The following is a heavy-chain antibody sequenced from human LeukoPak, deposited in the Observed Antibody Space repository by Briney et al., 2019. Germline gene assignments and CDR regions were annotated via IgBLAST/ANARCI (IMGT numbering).Heavy chain of an antibody. CDR3: ARYSWNYVGYFDY. Sequence: PSETLSLTCTVSGGSISSYYWSWIRQPPGKGLEWIGYIYYSGSTNYNPSLKSRVTISVDTSKNQFSLKLSSVTAADTAVYYCARYSWNYVGYFDYWGQGTLVTVSS. D-gene: IGHD1-7*01. J-gene: IGHJ4*02. CDR2: IYYSGST. V-gene: IGHV4-59*08. CDR1: GGSISSYY.